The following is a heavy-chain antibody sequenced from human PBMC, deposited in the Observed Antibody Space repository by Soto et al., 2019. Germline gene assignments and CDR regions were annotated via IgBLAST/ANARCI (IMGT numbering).Heavy chain of an antibody. CDR1: GGSFSGYY. Sequence: GTPSETLSLTCAVYGGSFSGYYWSWIRQPPGKGLEWIGSIYYSGRTYYNPSFKSRVTISIDTSKNQFSLKLSSVTATDTAVYYCARQRTTVVTQAYFDHWGQGALVTVSS. V-gene: IGHV4-39*01. D-gene: IGHD2-21*02. J-gene: IGHJ4*02. CDR2: IYYSGRT. CDR3: ARQRTTVVTQAYFDH.